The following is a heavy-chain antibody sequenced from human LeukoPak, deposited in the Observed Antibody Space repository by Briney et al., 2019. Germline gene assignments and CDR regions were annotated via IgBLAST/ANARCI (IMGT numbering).Heavy chain of an antibody. J-gene: IGHJ4*02. CDR1: GYTFTHFA. CDR3: ARGQNYYGKAVDY. D-gene: IGHD3-10*01. Sequence: ASVKVSCKASGYTFTHFAMHWVRQAPGQRLEWMGWINGGNGDTYYSQEFQGRVTITKDTSASTAYMEVISLRSEDTAVYYCARGQNYYGKAVDYWGQGTLVTVSS. V-gene: IGHV1-3*03. CDR2: INGGNGDT.